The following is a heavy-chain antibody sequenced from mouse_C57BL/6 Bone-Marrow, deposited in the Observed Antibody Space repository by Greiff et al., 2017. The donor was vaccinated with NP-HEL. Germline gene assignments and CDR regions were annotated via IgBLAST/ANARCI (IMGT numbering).Heavy chain of an antibody. CDR2: IDPENGDT. D-gene: IGHD2-3*01. Sequence: EVQLQQSGAELVRPGASVKLSCTASGFNIKDDYMHWVKQRPEQGLEWIGWIDPENGDTEYASKFQGKATITADTSSNTAYLQLSSLTSEDTAVYYCTTDGYYLYYYAMDYWGQGTSVTVSS. V-gene: IGHV14-4*01. J-gene: IGHJ4*01. CDR3: TTDGYYLYYYAMDY. CDR1: GFNIKDDY.